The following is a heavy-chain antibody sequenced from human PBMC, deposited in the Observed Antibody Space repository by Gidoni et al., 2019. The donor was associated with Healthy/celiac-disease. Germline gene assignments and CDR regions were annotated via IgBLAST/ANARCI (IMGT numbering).Heavy chain of an antibody. Sequence: EVQLVESGGGLVQPGGSLSRSCAASGFPFSSFAMHWVRQAPGQGLEYVSGISSNGGSTYYANSVKGIFTISRDKSKNTLYLQMDSLRAEDMAVYYCARDSPTKYSSGWYLGYYGMDVWGQGTTVTVSS. D-gene: IGHD6-19*01. CDR1: GFPFSSFA. CDR2: ISSNGGST. CDR3: ARDSPTKYSSGWYLGYYGMDV. J-gene: IGHJ6*02. V-gene: IGHV3-64*01.